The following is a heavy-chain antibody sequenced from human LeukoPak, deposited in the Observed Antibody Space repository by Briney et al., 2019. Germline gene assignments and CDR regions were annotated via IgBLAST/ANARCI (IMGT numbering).Heavy chain of an antibody. CDR2: ISGDGGRT. CDR1: GFTFDDYA. CDR3: ARIGGDRDPFDY. V-gene: IGHV3-43*02. J-gene: IGHJ4*02. D-gene: IGHD2-21*02. Sequence: GGSLRLSCAASGFTFDDYAMNWVRQTPGMGLEWVSLISGDGGRTFYADSVKGRFTISRDNSENTLYLQMNSLRAEDTAVYYCARIGGDRDPFDYWGQGTLVTVSS.